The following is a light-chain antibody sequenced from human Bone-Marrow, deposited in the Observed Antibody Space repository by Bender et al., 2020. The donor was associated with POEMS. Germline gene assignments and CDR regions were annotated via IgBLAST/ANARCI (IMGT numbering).Light chain of an antibody. CDR3: SSYTSSVTVV. V-gene: IGLV2-14*01. CDR1: SSDVGGYNY. CDR2: GVS. J-gene: IGLJ2*01. Sequence: QSALTQPASVSGSPGQSITVSCNGTSSDVGGYNYVSWYQHHPGKAPKLMIYGVSNRPSGVSNRFSGSKSGNTASLTISGLQAEDEADYYCSSYTSSVTVVFGGGTKVTVL.